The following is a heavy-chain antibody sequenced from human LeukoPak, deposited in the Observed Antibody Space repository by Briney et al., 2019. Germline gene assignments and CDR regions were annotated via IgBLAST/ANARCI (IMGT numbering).Heavy chain of an antibody. D-gene: IGHD1-1*01. CDR2: IRGNGDTA. J-gene: IGHJ4*02. Sequence: PGGSLRLSCAASGFTFSRIAMTWVRQAPGKGLEWVSTIRGNGDTAYNADSVRGRFAISRDDSKNALFLQMNSLRLEDTAIYYCAKGQELDDGVFDSWGQGTRVTVSS. V-gene: IGHV3-23*01. CDR3: AKGQELDDGVFDS. CDR1: GFTFSRIA.